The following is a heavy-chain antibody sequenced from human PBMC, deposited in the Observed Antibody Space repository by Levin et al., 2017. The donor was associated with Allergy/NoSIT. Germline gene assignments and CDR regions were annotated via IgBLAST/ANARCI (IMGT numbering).Heavy chain of an antibody. CDR1: GYTFTGYY. CDR3: ARDQDCSGGSCYSGWFDP. V-gene: IGHV1-2*06. CDR2: INPNSGGT. Sequence: GGSLRLSCKASGYTFTGYYMHWVRQAPGQGLEWMGRINPNSGGTNYAQKFQGRVTMTRDTSISTAYMELSRLRSDDTAVYYCARDQDCSGGSCYSGWFDPWGQGTLVTVSS. J-gene: IGHJ5*02. D-gene: IGHD2-15*01.